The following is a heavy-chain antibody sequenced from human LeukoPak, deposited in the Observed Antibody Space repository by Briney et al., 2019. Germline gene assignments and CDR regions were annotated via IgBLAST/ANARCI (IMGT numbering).Heavy chain of an antibody. J-gene: IGHJ4*02. D-gene: IGHD3-3*01. CDR1: GYTFIDYW. V-gene: IGHV1-2*06. CDR3: ARDRDGGVGTMDY. Sequence: ASVKVSCKTSGYTFIDYWIHWVRQAPGQGLEWMGRININSGGINYAQEFQGRVTMTRATSISTAYMELSRLRFDDTAVYYCARDRDGGVGTMDYWGQGTLVPVSS. CDR2: ININSGGI.